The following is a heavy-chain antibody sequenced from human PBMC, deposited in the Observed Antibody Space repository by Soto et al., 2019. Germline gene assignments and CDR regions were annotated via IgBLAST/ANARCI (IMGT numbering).Heavy chain of an antibody. V-gene: IGHV3-30-3*01. CDR3: VQPRREQLVFDY. J-gene: IGHJ4*02. CDR2: ISYDGSNK. D-gene: IGHD6-6*01. Sequence: QVQLVESGGGVVQPGRSLRLSCAASGFTFSSYAMHWVRQAPGKGLEWVAVISYDGSNKYYADSVKGRFTISRDNSKNTLYLQMNSLRAEDTAVYYCVQPRREQLVFDYWGQGTLVTVSS. CDR1: GFTFSSYA.